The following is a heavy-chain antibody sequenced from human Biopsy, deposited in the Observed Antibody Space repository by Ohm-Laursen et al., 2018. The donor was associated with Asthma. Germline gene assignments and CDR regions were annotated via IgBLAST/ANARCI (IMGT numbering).Heavy chain of an antibody. Sequence: SLRLSCAASGFTFSNYAMHWVRQAPGKGLEWVALISSDVREWYADSVKGRFTISRDNSKDTLYLQVNSLRGDDTAVYYCARGETWGRSYYFDYWGQGTLVTVSS. J-gene: IGHJ4*02. CDR1: GFTFSNYA. D-gene: IGHD6-6*01. CDR3: ARGETWGRSYYFDY. CDR2: ISSDVRE. V-gene: IGHV3-30*03.